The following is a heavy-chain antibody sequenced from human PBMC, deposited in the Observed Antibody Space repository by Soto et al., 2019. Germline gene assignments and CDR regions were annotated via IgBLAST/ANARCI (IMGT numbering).Heavy chain of an antibody. D-gene: IGHD3-22*01. CDR2: IIPILGTA. Sequence: QVILAQSGAEVKKPGSSVKVSCKVSGGSFSSFSINWVRQAPGQRFEWMGGIIPILGTANFTQKFQDRVTFTAQESPPTATMPRTSLTSEERAFFFAQPFAGTGYSPQNPYWGREPRSPSPQ. CDR1: GGSFSSFS. V-gene: IGHV1-69*01. J-gene: IGHJ4*02. CDR3: QPFAGTGYSPQNPY.